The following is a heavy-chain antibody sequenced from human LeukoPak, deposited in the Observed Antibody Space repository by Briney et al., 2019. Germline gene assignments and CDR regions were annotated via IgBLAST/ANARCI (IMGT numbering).Heavy chain of an antibody. CDR2: IYYSGST. CDR3: ARGPIAVAGTYDY. CDR1: GGSISSGDYY. V-gene: IGHV4-61*08. Sequence: PSETLSLTCTVSGGSISSGDYYWSWIRQPPGKGLEWIGYIYYSGSTNYNPSLKSRVTISVDTSKNQFSLKLSSVTAADTAVYYCARGPIAVAGTYDYWGQGTLVTVSS. D-gene: IGHD6-19*01. J-gene: IGHJ4*02.